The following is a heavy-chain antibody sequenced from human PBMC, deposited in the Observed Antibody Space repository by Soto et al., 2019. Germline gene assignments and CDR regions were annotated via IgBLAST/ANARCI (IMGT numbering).Heavy chain of an antibody. D-gene: IGHD6-19*01. CDR1: GYSFTSYW. Sequence: GESLKISCKGSGYSFTSYWIGWVRQMPGKGLEWMGIIYPGDSDTRYSPSFQGQVTISADKSISTAYLQWSSLKASGTAMYYCARQKSVAVAGTWYYYYGMDVWGQGTTVTVSS. V-gene: IGHV5-51*01. CDR2: IYPGDSDT. J-gene: IGHJ6*02. CDR3: ARQKSVAVAGTWYYYYGMDV.